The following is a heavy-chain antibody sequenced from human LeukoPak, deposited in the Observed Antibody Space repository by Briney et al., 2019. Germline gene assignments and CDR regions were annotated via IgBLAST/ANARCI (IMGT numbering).Heavy chain of an antibody. CDR2: ISPSGGST. D-gene: IGHD5-24*01. CDR1: GYTFTSNY. J-gene: IGHJ5*02. V-gene: IGHV1-46*01. Sequence: ASVKVSCKAFGYTFTSNYMHWVRQAPGQGPEWMGVISPSGGSTTYAQKFQGRVTLTRDMSTSTDYLELSSLRSEDTAVYYCARDNSVRDEAWWFNLWGQGTLVTVSS. CDR3: ARDNSVRDEAWWFNL.